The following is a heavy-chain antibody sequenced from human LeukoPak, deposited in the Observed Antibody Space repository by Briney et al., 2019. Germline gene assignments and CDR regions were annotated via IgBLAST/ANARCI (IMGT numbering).Heavy chain of an antibody. CDR3: ARHLPHGDGRKRGFDY. D-gene: IGHD5-24*01. V-gene: IGHV4-39*01. CDR1: GGSISSRPYD. J-gene: IGHJ4*02. Sequence: SETLSLTCTVSGGSISSRPYDWGWLRQPPGKGLEYIGSVSSSGTTYYNPSLQSRVTISVDASRDQFSLKMDSVTAADAAVYYCARHLPHGDGRKRGFDYWGQGTLVTVSS. CDR2: VSSSGTT.